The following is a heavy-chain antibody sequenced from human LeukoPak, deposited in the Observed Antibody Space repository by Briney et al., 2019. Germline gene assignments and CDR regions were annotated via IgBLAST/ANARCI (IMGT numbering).Heavy chain of an antibody. CDR2: IYYSGST. D-gene: IGHD2-15*01. Sequence: SETLSLTCTVSGGSISSSSYYWGWIRQPPGKGLEWIGSIYYSGSTYYNPSLKSRVTISVDTSKNQFSLKLSSVTAADTAVYYCARDSGYSNAFDIWGQGTMVTVSS. CDR1: GGSISSSSYY. CDR3: ARDSGYSNAFDI. V-gene: IGHV4-39*07. J-gene: IGHJ3*02.